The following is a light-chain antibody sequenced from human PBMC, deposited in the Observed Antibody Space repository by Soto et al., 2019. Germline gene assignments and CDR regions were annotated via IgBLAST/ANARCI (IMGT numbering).Light chain of an antibody. V-gene: IGKV3-15*01. CDR1: QAISDS. Sequence: IVMTQSPATLSVSPGERATLSCRASQAISDSLAWYQHKPGQPPRLLIYDASTRATGIPARFSGSGSGTDFTLTISSLQAEDVAVYYCQQYYSTPLTFGGGTKVDIK. CDR3: QQYYSTPLT. CDR2: DAS. J-gene: IGKJ4*01.